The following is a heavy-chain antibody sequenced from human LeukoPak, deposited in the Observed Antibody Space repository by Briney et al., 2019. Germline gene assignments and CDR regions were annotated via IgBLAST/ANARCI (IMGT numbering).Heavy chain of an antibody. V-gene: IGHV4-39*07. CDR3: ARRYSSSWSTHWYFDL. Sequence: ASETLSLTCSVSGGSISSSSHSWGWVRQSPGKGLEWIGSIYYSGSTNYNPSLKSRVTISVDTSKNQFSLKLSSVTAADTAVYYCARRYSSSWSTHWYFDLWGRGTLVTVSS. D-gene: IGHD6-13*01. CDR2: IYYSGST. CDR1: GGSISSSSHS. J-gene: IGHJ2*01.